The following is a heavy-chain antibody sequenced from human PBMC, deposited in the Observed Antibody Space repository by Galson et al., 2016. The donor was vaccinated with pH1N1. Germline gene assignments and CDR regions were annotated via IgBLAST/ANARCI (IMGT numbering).Heavy chain of an antibody. D-gene: IGHD4-17*01. J-gene: IGHJ4*02. CDR2: IDWDDDK. CDR1: GFSLSTSGMC. V-gene: IGHV2-70*01. Sequence: PALVKPTQTLSLTLTCTFSGFSLSTSGMCVSWIRQPPGKALEWLALIDWDDDKYYSTSLKTRLTISKDTSKNQVVLTMTNMDPVDTATYYRARFNYGDYVNYFDYWGQGTLVTVSS. CDR3: ARFNYGDYVNYFDY.